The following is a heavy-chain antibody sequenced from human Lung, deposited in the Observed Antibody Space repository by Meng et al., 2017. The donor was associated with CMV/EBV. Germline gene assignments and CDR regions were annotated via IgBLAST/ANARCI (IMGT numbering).Heavy chain of an antibody. V-gene: IGHV4-39*01. CDR1: GGSISSSSYY. CDR3: ARPARTSYAFWSGSPPPAFDI. D-gene: IGHD3-3*01. Sequence: SETLSLXXTVSGGSISSSSYYWGWIRQPPGKGLEWIGSIYYSGSTYYNPSLKSRVTISVDTSKNQFSLKLSSVTATDTAVYYCARPARTSYAFWSGSPPPAFDIWGQGTMVTVSS. J-gene: IGHJ3*02. CDR2: IYYSGST.